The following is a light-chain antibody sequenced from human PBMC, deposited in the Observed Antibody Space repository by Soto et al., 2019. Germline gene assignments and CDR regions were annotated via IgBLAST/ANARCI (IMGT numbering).Light chain of an antibody. CDR3: QQYDNLPPMLT. CDR2: DAS. Sequence: DIQMTQSPSSLSASIGDRVTITCQASQDINIYLNWYQQKPGKAPKLIIYDASNLETGVPSRSSGSGSGSHFTFSINSLQAEDIATYYCQQYDNLPPMLTFGGGTKLEV. CDR1: QDINIY. J-gene: IGKJ4*01. V-gene: IGKV1-33*01.